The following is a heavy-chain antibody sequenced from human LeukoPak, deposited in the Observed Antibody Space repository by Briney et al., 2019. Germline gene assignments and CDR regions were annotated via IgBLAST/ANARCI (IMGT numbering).Heavy chain of an antibody. D-gene: IGHD1-26*01. CDR3: ARVAWDSGSYYVDY. Sequence: ASVKVSCKASGYTFTGYYMHWVRQAPGQGLEWMGWINPNSGGTNYAQKFQGRVTMTRDTSISTAYMELSRLRSDDTAVYYCARVAWDSGSYYVDYWGQGTLVTVSS. J-gene: IGHJ4*02. CDR1: GYTFTGYY. CDR2: INPNSGGT. V-gene: IGHV1-2*02.